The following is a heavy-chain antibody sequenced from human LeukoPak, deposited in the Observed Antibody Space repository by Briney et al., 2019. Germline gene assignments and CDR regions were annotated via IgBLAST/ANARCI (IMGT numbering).Heavy chain of an antibody. V-gene: IGHV1-46*01. J-gene: IGHJ4*02. CDR1: GYTFTSYY. CDR3: ARGLYSYGYEVEYYFDY. CDR2: INPSGGST. D-gene: IGHD5-18*01. Sequence: ASVKVSCKASGYTFTSYYMHWVRQAPGQGLEWMGIINPSGGSTSYAQKFQGRVTMTRDTSTSTVYMELSSLRSGDTAVYYCARGLYSYGYEVEYYFDYWGQGTLVTVSS.